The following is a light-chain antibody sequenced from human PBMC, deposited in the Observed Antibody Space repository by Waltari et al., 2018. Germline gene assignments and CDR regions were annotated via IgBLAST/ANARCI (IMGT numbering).Light chain of an antibody. Sequence: AIRITQSPSSLSASTGDRVTITCRASQGISSYLAWYQQKPGKAPKLLIYAASTLQSGVPSRFSGSGSGTDFTLTISCLQSEDFATYYCQQYYSNPRTFGGGTKVEIK. CDR2: AAS. V-gene: IGKV1-8*01. CDR1: QGISSY. J-gene: IGKJ4*01. CDR3: QQYYSNPRT.